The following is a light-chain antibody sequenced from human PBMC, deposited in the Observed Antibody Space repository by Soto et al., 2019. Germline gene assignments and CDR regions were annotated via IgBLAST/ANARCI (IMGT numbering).Light chain of an antibody. V-gene: IGKV1-39*01. CDR3: QQSYSTPVT. CDR1: QSISSY. CDR2: AAS. Sequence: DIQMTQSPSSLSASVGDRVTITCRASQSISSYLNWYQQKPGKAPKLLIYAASSLQSGVPSRFSGSGSGTDFTLNISSLQPEDVATYYWQQSYSTPVTFGPGTKVDIQ. J-gene: IGKJ3*01.